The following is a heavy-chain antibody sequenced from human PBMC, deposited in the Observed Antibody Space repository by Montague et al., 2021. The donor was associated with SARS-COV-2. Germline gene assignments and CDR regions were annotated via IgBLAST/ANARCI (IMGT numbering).Heavy chain of an antibody. Sequence: SETLSLTCAVYGGSFSGYYWSWIRQPPGKGLEWIGEVYHSGSTNYNPSLKSRVTISVDTSKNQFSLKLSSVTAADTAVYYCARGCSETMIVVVVSLYYYYMDVWGKGTTVTVSS. CDR1: GGSFSGYY. CDR2: VYHSGST. CDR3: ARGCSETMIVVVVSLYYYYMDV. V-gene: IGHV4-34*01. J-gene: IGHJ6*03. D-gene: IGHD3-22*01.